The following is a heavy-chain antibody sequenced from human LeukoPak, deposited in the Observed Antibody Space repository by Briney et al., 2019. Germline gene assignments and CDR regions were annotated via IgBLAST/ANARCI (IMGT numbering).Heavy chain of an antibody. CDR1: GFTFSSYA. J-gene: IGHJ4*02. D-gene: IGHD6-19*01. CDR3: ARGGYSSGWFLFDY. Sequence: GRSLRLSCAASGFTFSSYAMHWVRQAPGKGLEWVAVISYDGSNKYYADSVKGRFTISRDNSKNTLYLQMNSLRAEDTAVYYCARGGYSSGWFLFDYWGQGTLVNVSS. CDR2: ISYDGSNK. V-gene: IGHV3-30-3*01.